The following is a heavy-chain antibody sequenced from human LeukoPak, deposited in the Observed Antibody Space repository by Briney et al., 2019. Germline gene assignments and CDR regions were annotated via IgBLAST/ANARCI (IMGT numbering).Heavy chain of an antibody. CDR3: ARAPGGFHGDYSPIAY. V-gene: IGHV3-53*05. CDR2: ICSGGST. D-gene: IGHD4-17*01. CDR1: GFTVSSNY. Sequence: PGGSLRLSCAASGFTVSSNYMSWVRQAPGKGLEWVSVICSGGSTYYADSVKGRFTISRDNSQNTLYLQMNSLRADETAIYYCARAPGGFHGDYSPIAYWGQGTLVTVSS. J-gene: IGHJ4*02.